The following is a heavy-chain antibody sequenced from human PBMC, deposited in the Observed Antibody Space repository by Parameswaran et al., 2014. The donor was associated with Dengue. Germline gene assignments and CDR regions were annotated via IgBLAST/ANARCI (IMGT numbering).Heavy chain of an antibody. D-gene: IGHD1-26*01. J-gene: IGHJ4*02. CDR2: INPNSGGT. V-gene: IGHV1-2*02. CDR3: ARKRIGGAILL. Sequence: WVRQAPGQGLEWMGWINPNSGGTNYAQKFQGRVTMTRDTSISTAYMELSRLRSDDTAVYYCARKRIGGAILLWGQGTLVTVSS.